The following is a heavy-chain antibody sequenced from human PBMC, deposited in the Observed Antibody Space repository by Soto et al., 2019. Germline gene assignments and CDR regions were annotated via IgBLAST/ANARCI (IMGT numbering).Heavy chain of an antibody. Sequence: SETLSLTFAVNGGSFSGSYWTWISQPPGTGLEWIGEINHSGSTNYNPSLKSRVTISVDTSKYQFSLKLTSVTVADTAVYFCARLGGYCSSANCFGYYAMDVWGQGTTVT. D-gene: IGHD2-2*01. CDR2: INHSGST. CDR3: ARLGGYCSSANCFGYYAMDV. J-gene: IGHJ6*02. V-gene: IGHV4-34*01. CDR1: GGSFSGSY.